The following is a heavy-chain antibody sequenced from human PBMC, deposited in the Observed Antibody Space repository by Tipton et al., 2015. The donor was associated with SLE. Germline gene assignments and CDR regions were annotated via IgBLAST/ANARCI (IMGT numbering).Heavy chain of an antibody. D-gene: IGHD1-1*01. CDR2: INRDGTRT. CDR1: GFTFSDYW. V-gene: IGHV3-74*01. J-gene: IGHJ4*02. Sequence: SLRLSCEASGFTFSDYWMNWVRQAPGKGLMCVSRINRDGTRTIYADSVKGRFTISRDNAKNALSLQMTSLRVEDTAFYYCVVETMTTLDFWGQGTLVSVSP. CDR3: VVETMTTLDF.